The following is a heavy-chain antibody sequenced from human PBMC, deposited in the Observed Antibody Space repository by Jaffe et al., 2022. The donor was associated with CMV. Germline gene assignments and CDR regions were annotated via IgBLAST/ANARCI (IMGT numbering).Heavy chain of an antibody. V-gene: IGHV1-2*02. CDR2: IDPRSGDK. CDR3: ARSTRSDRTYHFTNGLYRGGFFDY. Sequence: QVQLVQSGAEVKKPGASVRVSCEASGYTFTDYYIHWVRQAPGEGLQWMGWIDPRSGDKDYAQKFQGRVTVTRDTSLNAAHMELSRLTSDDTAIYFCARSTRSDRTYHFTNGLYRGGFFDYWGQGTLVTVSS. CDR1: GYTFTDYY. D-gene: IGHD2-8*01. J-gene: IGHJ4*02.